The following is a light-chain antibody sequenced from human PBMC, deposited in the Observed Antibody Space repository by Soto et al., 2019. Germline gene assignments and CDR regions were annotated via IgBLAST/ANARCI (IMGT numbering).Light chain of an antibody. V-gene: IGKV3-20*01. CDR3: NPFDSSLT. Sequence: EIVLTQSPGTLSLSPGERATLSWRASLSVSSSFLAWYQQKPGQAPRLLIYCTSSRATGIPDRFSGSGAETEFTLTISRLEPDGFAVYYWNPFDSSLTFGQGTTVAIK. CDR1: LSVSSSF. CDR2: CTS. J-gene: IGKJ1*01.